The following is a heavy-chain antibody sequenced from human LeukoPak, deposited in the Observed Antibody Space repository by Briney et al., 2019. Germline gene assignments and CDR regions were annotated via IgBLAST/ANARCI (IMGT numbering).Heavy chain of an antibody. D-gene: IGHD4-11*01. CDR1: GFTFSSYA. V-gene: IGHV3-30-3*01. CDR2: ISYDGSNK. J-gene: IGHJ6*02. Sequence: PGGSLRLSCAASGFTFSSYAMHWVRQAPGKGLEWVAVISYDGSNKYYADSVKGRFTISRDNSKNMLYLQMNSLRAEDTAVYYCARDHLTTSVFNTYYYYYGMDVWGQGTTVTVSS. CDR3: ARDHLTTSVFNTYYYYYGMDV.